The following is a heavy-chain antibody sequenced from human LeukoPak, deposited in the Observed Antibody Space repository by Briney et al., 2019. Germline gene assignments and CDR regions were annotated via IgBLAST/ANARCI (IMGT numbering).Heavy chain of an antibody. CDR1: GFTFSSYA. J-gene: IGHJ4*02. Sequence: GGSLRLSCAASGFTFSSYAMHWVRQAPGKGLEWVVVISYDGSNKYYADSVKGRFTISRDNSKNTLYLQMNSLRAEDTAVYYCAGSYTQPTTYWGQGTLVTVSS. CDR3: AGSYTQPTTY. V-gene: IGHV3-30-3*01. D-gene: IGHD1-7*01. CDR2: ISYDGSNK.